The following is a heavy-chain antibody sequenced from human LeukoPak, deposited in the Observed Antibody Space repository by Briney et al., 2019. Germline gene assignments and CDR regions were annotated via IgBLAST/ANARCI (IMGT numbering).Heavy chain of an antibody. CDR3: ARNYGSGSYYRSTGGY. Sequence: ASVKVSCKASGYSFTGYYMHWVRQAPGQGLEWMGWINPNSGGTKYAQKFKGRVTMTRDTSISTAYMELSRLRSDDTAVYYCARNYGSGSYYRSTGGYWGQGTLVTVSS. J-gene: IGHJ4*02. D-gene: IGHD3-10*01. V-gene: IGHV1-2*02. CDR2: INPNSGGT. CDR1: GYSFTGYY.